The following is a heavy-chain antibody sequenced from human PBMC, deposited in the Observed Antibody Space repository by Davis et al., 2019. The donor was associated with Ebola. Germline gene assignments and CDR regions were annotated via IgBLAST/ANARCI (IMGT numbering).Heavy chain of an antibody. CDR2: IWYDGSNK. CDR1: GFTFSSYG. D-gene: IGHD2-15*01. Sequence: PGGSLRLSCAASGFTFSSYGMHWVRQAPGKGLEWVAFIWYDGSNKYYADSVKGRFTISRDNSKNTLYLQMNSLRAEDTAVYYCASLSLEYCSGGSCYSNDAFDIWGQGTMVTVSS. CDR3: ASLSLEYCSGGSCYSNDAFDI. J-gene: IGHJ3*02. V-gene: IGHV3-33*01.